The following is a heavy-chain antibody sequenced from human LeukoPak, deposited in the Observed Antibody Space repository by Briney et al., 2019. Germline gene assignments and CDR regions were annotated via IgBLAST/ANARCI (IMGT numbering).Heavy chain of an antibody. J-gene: IGHJ4*02. CDR1: GFAFDDYG. Sequence: PGGSLRLSCAASGFAFDDYGMSWVSQASGKGLEWVSGINWNGGSTGYADSGKGRFTISRDNAKNSLYLQMNSLRAEDTALYYCARDQTRVTGSVGYWGQGTLVTVSS. V-gene: IGHV3-20*04. CDR2: INWNGGST. CDR3: ARDQTRVTGSVGY. D-gene: IGHD1-20*01.